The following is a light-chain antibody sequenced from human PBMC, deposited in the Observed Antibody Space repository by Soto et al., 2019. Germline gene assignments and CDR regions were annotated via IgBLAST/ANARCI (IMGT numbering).Light chain of an antibody. CDR1: HFISSNY. CDR3: QQFYSTPIT. CDR2: GAS. Sequence: EIVLTQSPATLSLSPGDRATLSCRASHFISSNYLSWYQQKPGQAPRLLIYGASTRATGIPDRFSGSGSETDFTLTISSLQPEDFATYYCQQFYSTPITFGQGTRLEIK. V-gene: IGKV3D-7*01. J-gene: IGKJ5*01.